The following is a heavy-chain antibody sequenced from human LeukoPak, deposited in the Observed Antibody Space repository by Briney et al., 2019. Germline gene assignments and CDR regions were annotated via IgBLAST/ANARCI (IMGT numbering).Heavy chain of an antibody. J-gene: IGHJ6*02. Sequence: GGSLRLSCAASGFTFSAYAMSWVRQAPGKGLEWVSTISGGATYYADSVKGRFTISRDNSKNTLYVEMNSLRAEDTATYYCVKEGGYSYGQNHYYAMDVWGQGTTVTVSS. CDR1: GFTFSAYA. V-gene: IGHV3-23*01. CDR2: ISGGAT. CDR3: VKEGGYSYGQNHYYAMDV. D-gene: IGHD5-18*01.